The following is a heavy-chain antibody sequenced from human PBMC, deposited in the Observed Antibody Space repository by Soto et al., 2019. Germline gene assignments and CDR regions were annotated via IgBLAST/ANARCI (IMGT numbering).Heavy chain of an antibody. CDR3: ARAPRRGDIVVVPADFDY. CDR2: IIPIFGTA. D-gene: IGHD2-2*01. Sequence: QVQLVQSGAEVKKPGSSVKVSCKASGGTFSSYAISWVRQAPGQGLEWMGGIIPIFGTANYAQKFQGRVTITADESTSTAYMELSSLRSEDTAVYYCARAPRRGDIVVVPADFDYWGKGTLVTVSS. J-gene: IGHJ4*02. CDR1: GGTFSSYA. V-gene: IGHV1-69*01.